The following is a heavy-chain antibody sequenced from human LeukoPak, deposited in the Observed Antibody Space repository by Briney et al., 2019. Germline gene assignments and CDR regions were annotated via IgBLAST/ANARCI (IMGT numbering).Heavy chain of an antibody. CDR1: GFTFSNYW. V-gene: IGHV3-74*01. D-gene: IGHD2-8*01. CDR2: INSDGSST. J-gene: IGHJ4*02. CDR3: AKWWDRYGLFNFDY. Sequence: GGSLRLSCVASGFTFSNYWMHWVRQAPGKGLVWVSYINSDGSSTSYADSVKGRFTISRDNSKNTLYLQMNSLRAEDTAVYYCAKWWDRYGLFNFDYWGQGTLVTVSS.